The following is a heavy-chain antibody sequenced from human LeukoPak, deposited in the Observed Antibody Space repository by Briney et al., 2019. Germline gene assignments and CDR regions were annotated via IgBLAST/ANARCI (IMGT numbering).Heavy chain of an antibody. J-gene: IGHJ4*02. CDR2: IASDGSST. V-gene: IGHV3-74*01. D-gene: IGHD4-23*01. CDR1: GFTFSSYW. CDR3: ARGRPHGNDY. Sequence: GGSLRLSCAASGFTFSSYWMNWVRQAPGKGLVWVSRIASDGSSTTYADSVKGRFSISRDKAKNTLYLQMNSLRVEDTAVYYCARGRPHGNDYWGQGTLVTVSS.